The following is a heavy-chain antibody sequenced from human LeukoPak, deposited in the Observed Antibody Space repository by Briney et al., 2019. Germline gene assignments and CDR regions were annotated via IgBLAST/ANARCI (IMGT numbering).Heavy chain of an antibody. CDR1: GFTFSSYG. CDR2: ISYDGSNK. Sequence: GGSLRLSCAASGFTFSSYGMHWVRQAPGKGLEGVAVISYDGSNKYYADSVKGRFTISRDNSKNTLYLQMNSLRAEDTAVYYCAKDGDYYDKNLLNYWGQGTLVTVSS. V-gene: IGHV3-30*18. CDR3: AKDGDYYDKNLLNY. J-gene: IGHJ4*02. D-gene: IGHD3-22*01.